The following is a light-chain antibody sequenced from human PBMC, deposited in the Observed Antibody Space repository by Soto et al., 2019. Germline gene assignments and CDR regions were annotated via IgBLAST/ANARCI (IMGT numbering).Light chain of an antibody. CDR3: QHYSSSPPAIT. Sequence: EIVLTQSPGTLSLSPGERATLSCRASQSVTSGYLAWDQQQPNQAPRLLIYGASYRATDIPDRFSGGGSGTDFTLTISRLEPEVFAVYYCQHYSSSPPAITFGQGTRLEIK. J-gene: IGKJ5*01. CDR2: GAS. CDR1: QSVTSGY. V-gene: IGKV3-20*01.